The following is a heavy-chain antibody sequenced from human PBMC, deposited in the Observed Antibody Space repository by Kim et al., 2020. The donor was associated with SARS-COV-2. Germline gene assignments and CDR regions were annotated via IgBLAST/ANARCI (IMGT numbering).Heavy chain of an antibody. CDR2: IYHSGSA. D-gene: IGHD1-26*01. J-gene: IGHJ4*02. CDR1: GGSISSRSW. Sequence: SETLSLTCAVSGGSISSRSWWNWVRQPPGKGLEWIGEIYHSGSANYSPSLRSRVTISVDKSKNHFSLTLNSVTAADTAVYFCVRDLGATTIPYWGQGILV. V-gene: IGHV4-4*02. CDR3: VRDLGATTIPY.